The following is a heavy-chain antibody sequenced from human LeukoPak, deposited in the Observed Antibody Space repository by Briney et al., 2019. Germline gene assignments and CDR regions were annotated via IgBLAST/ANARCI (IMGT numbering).Heavy chain of an antibody. CDR3: ARVQWLVHYFDY. CDR1: GGTFSSYA. V-gene: IGHV1-69*06. J-gene: IGHJ4*02. CDR2: IIPIFGTA. Sequence: SVKVSCKASGGTFSSYASSWVRQAPGQGLEWMGGIIPIFGTANYAQKFQGRVTINADKSTSTAYMELSSLRSEDTAVYYCARVQWLVHYFDYWGQGTLVTVSS. D-gene: IGHD6-19*01.